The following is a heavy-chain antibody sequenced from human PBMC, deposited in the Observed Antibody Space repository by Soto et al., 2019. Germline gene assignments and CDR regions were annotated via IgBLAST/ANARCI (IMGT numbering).Heavy chain of an antibody. V-gene: IGHV4-30-4*08. CDR1: GDSIRSVGYY. CDR3: GRGVSSGWNPTRVDP. J-gene: IGHJ5*02. Sequence: QLQLQESGPGLVKPSETLSLTCSVSGDSIRSVGYYWTWIRQPPGKGLEWLGDVYGVGTSRYNASLRGRLYISADTSNNAISLTLTSGTATDTAVYFCGRGVSSGWNPTRVDPWGHG. CDR2: VYGVGTS. D-gene: IGHD6-25*01.